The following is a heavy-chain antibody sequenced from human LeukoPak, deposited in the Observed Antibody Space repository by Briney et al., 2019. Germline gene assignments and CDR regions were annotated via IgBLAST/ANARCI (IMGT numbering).Heavy chain of an antibody. J-gene: IGHJ4*02. CDR1: GDSVSSTSAA. CDR3: ARANGVPAPAMDY. CDR2: TYYRSKWNV. Sequence: SQTLSLTCAISGDSVSSTSAAWNWVRQSPSIGLEWLGRTYYRSKWNVDYAVSVKSRIIISPDTSKNQFTLQLNYATPEDTAVYYRARANGVPAPAMDYWGQGIQVTVSS. V-gene: IGHV6-1*01. D-gene: IGHD2-8*01.